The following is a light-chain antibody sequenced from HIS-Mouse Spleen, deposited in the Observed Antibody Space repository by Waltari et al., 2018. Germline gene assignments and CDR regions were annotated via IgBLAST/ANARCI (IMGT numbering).Light chain of an antibody. CDR1: SSDVGSYNL. Sequence: QSALTQPASVSGSPGQSITISCTGTSSDVGSYNLVSWYPQHPGKAPKLMIYEGSKGPSWGSNRFSGSKAGNTASLTISGLQAEDEADYYCCSYAGSSTWVFGGGTKLTVL. V-gene: IGLV2-23*01. J-gene: IGLJ3*02. CDR2: EGS. CDR3: CSYAGSSTWV.